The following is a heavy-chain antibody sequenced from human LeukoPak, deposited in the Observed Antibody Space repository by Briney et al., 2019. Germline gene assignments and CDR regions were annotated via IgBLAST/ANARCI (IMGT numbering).Heavy chain of an antibody. J-gene: IGHJ4*02. Sequence: ASVKVSCKASGYTFTSYGISWVRQAPGQGLEWMGWISAYNGNTNYAQKLQGRVTMTTDTSTSTAYMELRSLRSDDTAVYYCARTQEVLLWFGELLEYYFDYWGQGTLVTVSS. CDR3: ARTQEVLLWFGELLEYYFDY. CDR2: ISAYNGNT. V-gene: IGHV1-18*01. CDR1: GYTFTSYG. D-gene: IGHD3-10*01.